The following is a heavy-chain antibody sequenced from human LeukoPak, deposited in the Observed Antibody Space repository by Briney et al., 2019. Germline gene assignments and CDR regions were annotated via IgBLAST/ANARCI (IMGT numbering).Heavy chain of an antibody. CDR3: ARAPTSYYYFDY. CDR1: GFIFSTYG. CDR2: IWYDGSNK. V-gene: IGHV3-33*08. J-gene: IGHJ4*02. D-gene: IGHD1-26*01. Sequence: GGSLRLSCAASGFIFSTYGMHWVRQAPGKGLEWVAVIWYDGSNKYYADSVKGRFTISRDNSKNTLYLQMNSLRAEDTAVYYCARAPTSYYYFDYWGQGTLVTVSS.